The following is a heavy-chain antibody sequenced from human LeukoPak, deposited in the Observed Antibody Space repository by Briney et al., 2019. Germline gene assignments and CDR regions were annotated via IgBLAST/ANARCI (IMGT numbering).Heavy chain of an antibody. Sequence: ETLSLTCTVSGDSVSIYYWSWIRQPPGKGLEWIGYIYYRGNTNYNPSLKSRVTMAVDTSKNQFSLKLSSVTAADTAVYYCARDDIVVVPAALYNWFDPWGQGTLVTVSS. CDR1: GDSVSIYY. J-gene: IGHJ5*02. D-gene: IGHD2-2*01. CDR2: IYYRGNT. CDR3: ARDDIVVVPAALYNWFDP. V-gene: IGHV4-59*02.